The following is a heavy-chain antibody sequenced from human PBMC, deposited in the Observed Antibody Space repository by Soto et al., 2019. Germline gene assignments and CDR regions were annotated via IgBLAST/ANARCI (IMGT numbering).Heavy chain of an antibody. Sequence: QVQLVESGGGVVQPGRSLRLSCAASGFIFSDYGMHWARQAPGKGLEWVAVISYDGNKKYYADSVKGRINISRDNSKNKLYLQVNSLKAEDTAGYYCAKDSDVMTGRRFGMDVWGQGTTVTVSS. V-gene: IGHV3-30*18. CDR1: GFIFSDYG. CDR2: ISYDGNKK. CDR3: AKDSDVMTGRRFGMDV. D-gene: IGHD2-21*01. J-gene: IGHJ6*02.